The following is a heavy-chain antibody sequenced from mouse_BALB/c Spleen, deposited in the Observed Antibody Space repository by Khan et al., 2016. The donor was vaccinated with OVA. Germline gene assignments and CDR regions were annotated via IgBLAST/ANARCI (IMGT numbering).Heavy chain of an antibody. CDR2: IWSGGTT. J-gene: IGHJ3*01. V-gene: IGHV2-2*02. CDR3: ARNYDYDEGLAY. D-gene: IGHD2-4*01. CDR1: GFSITTYG. Sequence: QVQLKQSGPGLVQPSQSLSITCTVSGFSITTYGVHWVRQSPGKGLEWLGVIWSGGTTDYSAAFISRLSITKDNSKSQVFFKMNSLQANDTAIYYCARNYDYDEGLAYWGQGTLVTVSA.